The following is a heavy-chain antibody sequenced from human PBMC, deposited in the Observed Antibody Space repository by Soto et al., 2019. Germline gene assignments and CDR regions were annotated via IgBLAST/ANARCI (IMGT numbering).Heavy chain of an antibody. CDR1: GFTFSDYY. V-gene: IGHV3-11*06. CDR2: ISSSSSYT. J-gene: IGHJ6*02. Sequence: SLRLSCAASGFTFSDYYMSWIRQAPGKGLEWVSYISSSSSYTNYADSVKGRFTISRDNAKNSLYLQMNSLRAEDTAVYYCARDKEYYDFWSGHNYYGMDVWGQGTTVTVSS. D-gene: IGHD3-3*01. CDR3: ARDKEYYDFWSGHNYYGMDV.